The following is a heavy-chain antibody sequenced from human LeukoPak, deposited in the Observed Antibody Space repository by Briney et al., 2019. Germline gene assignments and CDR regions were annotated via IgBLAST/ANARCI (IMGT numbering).Heavy chain of an antibody. Sequence: SETLSLTCTVSGGSISSYYWSWIRQPPGKGLVWIGYIYYSGSTNYNPSLKSRVTISVDTSKNQFSLKLSSVTAADTAVYYCARDRGYYDSSPSAFDIWGQGTMVTVSS. CDR3: ARDRGYYDSSPSAFDI. V-gene: IGHV4-59*01. CDR2: IYYSGST. D-gene: IGHD3-22*01. J-gene: IGHJ3*02. CDR1: GGSISSYY.